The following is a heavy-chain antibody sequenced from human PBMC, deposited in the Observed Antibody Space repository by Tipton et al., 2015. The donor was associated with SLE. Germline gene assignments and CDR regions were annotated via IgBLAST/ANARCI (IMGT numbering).Heavy chain of an antibody. D-gene: IGHD2-15*01. Sequence: TLSLTCTVSGGSISNYYWSWVRQPAGKGLEWIGRIYPSGSTNYNPSLKSRVTMSVDTSKNQFSLKLTSVTAADTAVYYCARYCSGSSCYHDAFDIWGQGTMVTVSS. V-gene: IGHV4-4*07. CDR1: GGSISNYY. CDR3: ARYCSGSSCYHDAFDI. CDR2: IYPSGST. J-gene: IGHJ3*02.